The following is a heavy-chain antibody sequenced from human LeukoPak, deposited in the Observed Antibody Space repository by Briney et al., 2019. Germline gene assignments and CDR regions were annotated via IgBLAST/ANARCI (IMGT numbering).Heavy chain of an antibody. D-gene: IGHD1-1*01. CDR3: TRDHTGETFLDAFDI. V-gene: IGHV1-18*01. J-gene: IGHJ3*02. CDR1: VYAFTVHG. Sequence: ASVKVSFKSSVYAFTVHGISWVRQAPAQGLEWMGWISPYNGQTKFAQKFQGRVTLTIDTYRSIVYMEVKSLRSDDTAVYYCTRDHTGETFLDAFDIWGQGTMVTVAS. CDR2: ISPYNGQT.